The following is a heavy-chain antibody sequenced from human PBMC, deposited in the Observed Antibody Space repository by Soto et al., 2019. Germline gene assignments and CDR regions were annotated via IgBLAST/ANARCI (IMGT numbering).Heavy chain of an antibody. CDR3: ARLNGDPDY. V-gene: IGHV4-30-2*01. Sequence: QLQLQESGSRLVKPSQTLSLTCAVSGGSIISGGYSWTWIRQPPGKGLEWTGYISHTGGTYFKPSLRSRVVISVDRSKNQFSLKLNSVTAADTAVYYGARLNGDPDYWGQGVLVTVSS. CDR1: GGSIISGGYS. J-gene: IGHJ4*02. D-gene: IGHD7-27*01. CDR2: ISHTGGT.